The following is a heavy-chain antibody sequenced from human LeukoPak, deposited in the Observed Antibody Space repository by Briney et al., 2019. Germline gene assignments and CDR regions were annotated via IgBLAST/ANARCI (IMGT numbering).Heavy chain of an antibody. J-gene: IGHJ4*02. CDR3: ARGTYYYGSGTSLIDY. CDR1: GYAISSGYY. D-gene: IGHD3-10*01. CDR2: IYHSGST. V-gene: IGHV4-38-2*02. Sequence: SETLSLTCTVSGYAISSGYYWGWIRQPPGKGLEWIGSIYHSGSTYYNPSLKSRVTISVDTSKNQFSLKLSSVTAADTAVYYSARGTYYYGSGTSLIDYWGQGTLVTVSS.